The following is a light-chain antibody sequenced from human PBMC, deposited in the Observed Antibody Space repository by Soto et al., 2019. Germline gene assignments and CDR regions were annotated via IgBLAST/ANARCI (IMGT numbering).Light chain of an antibody. J-gene: IGLJ2*01. CDR3: SAWDGWIYVPV. CDR1: SSDISTNP. CDR2: RDN. V-gene: IGLV1-44*01. Sequence: QSVLTQPPSASGTPGQRVAISCSGGSSDISTNPGIWYLHLPGAAPKLLIYRDNQRPSGVPDRFSVSKSGTSASLTISGLQSEDEAEYFCSAWDGWIYVPVFGGGTKLTVL.